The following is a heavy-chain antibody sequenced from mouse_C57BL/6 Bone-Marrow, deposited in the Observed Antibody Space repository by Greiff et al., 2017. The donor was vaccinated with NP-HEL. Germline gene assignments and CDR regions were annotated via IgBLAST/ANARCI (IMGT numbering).Heavy chain of an antibody. CDR3: ASQECYYWFAY. CDR1: GFTFSSYG. D-gene: IGHD2-12*01. V-gene: IGHV5-6*01. Sequence: EVKLLESGGDLVKPGGSLKLSCAASGFTFSSYGMSWVRQTPDKRLEWVATISSGGSYTYYPDSVKGRFTISRDNAKNTLYLQMSSLKSEYTAMYYCASQECYYWFAYWGQGTLVTVSA. J-gene: IGHJ3*01. CDR2: ISSGGSYT.